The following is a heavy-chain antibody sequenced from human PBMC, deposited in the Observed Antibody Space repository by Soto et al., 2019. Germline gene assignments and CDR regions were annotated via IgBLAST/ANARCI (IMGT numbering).Heavy chain of an antibody. CDR1: GFTRSSNS. D-gene: IGHD5-12*01. Sequence: EVQLVESGGGVVPPGGSLRVSCSGFTRSSNSINWVRQAPGKTLEWVSIFYSSGSTFYSYSVQGRFTISRDISKNTLDLQMDSLRVDDTAVYYCATTPYDHDAFDNWGQGTVVTVSS. CDR2: FYSSGST. CDR3: ATTPYDHDAFDN. V-gene: IGHV3-66*01. J-gene: IGHJ3*02.